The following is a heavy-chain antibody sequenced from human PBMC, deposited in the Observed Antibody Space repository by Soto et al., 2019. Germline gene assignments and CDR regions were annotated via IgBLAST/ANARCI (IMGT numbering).Heavy chain of an antibody. CDR1: GFTFSAFW. J-gene: IGHJ4*02. CDR3: GGGFPPDY. CDR2: INGDGSEK. V-gene: IGHV3-7*01. Sequence: EVQVVESGGGLVQPGGSLKLSCAASGFTFSAFWMNWVRQAPGKGLEWVANINGDGSEKYYVDSVKGRFTISRDSAKNTLYLQMNSLRAKDTALYYCGGGFPPDYWGQGTLVTVSS. D-gene: IGHD3-10*01.